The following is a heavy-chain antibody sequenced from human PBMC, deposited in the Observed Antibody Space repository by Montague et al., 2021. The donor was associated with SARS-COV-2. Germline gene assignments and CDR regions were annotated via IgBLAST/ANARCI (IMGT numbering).Heavy chain of an antibody. V-gene: IGHV2-70*01. J-gene: IGHJ4*02. CDR1: GFSLSTSGMC. CDR2: IDWDDDK. Sequence: PALVKPTQTLTLTCTFSGFSLSTSGMCVSWIRQPPGKALEWLALIDWDDDKYYSTSQKTRLTISKDTSKNQVVLTMTNMDPVDTATYYCARSYYDILTGYYMAFDYWGQGTLVTVSS. D-gene: IGHD3-9*01. CDR3: ARSYYDILTGYYMAFDY.